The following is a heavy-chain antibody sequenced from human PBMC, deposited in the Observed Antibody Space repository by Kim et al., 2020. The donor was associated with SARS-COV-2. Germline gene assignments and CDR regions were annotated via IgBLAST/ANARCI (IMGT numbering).Heavy chain of an antibody. D-gene: IGHD3-9*01. Sequence: GGSLRLSCAASGFTFSSYSMNWVRQAPGKGLEWVSSISSSSSYIYYADSVKGRFTISRDNSKNSLYLQMNSLRAEDTAVYYCARENYDILTGSFLWGQGTLVSVSS. J-gene: IGHJ4*02. CDR3: ARENYDILTGSFL. V-gene: IGHV3-21*01. CDR2: ISSSSSYI. CDR1: GFTFSSYS.